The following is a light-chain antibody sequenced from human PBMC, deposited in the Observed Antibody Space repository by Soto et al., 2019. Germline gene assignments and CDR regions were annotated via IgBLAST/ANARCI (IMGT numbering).Light chain of an antibody. Sequence: EIVMTQSPATLSVSPGERATLSCRASQSVSTNLAWYQQKPGQSPRLLIYGTSTRATGDPSRFSGSGSGTEFTLTISSLQPDDFATYYCQQYNSYPWTFGQGTKVDI. V-gene: IGKV3-15*01. CDR1: QSVSTN. J-gene: IGKJ1*01. CDR3: QQYNSYPWT. CDR2: GTS.